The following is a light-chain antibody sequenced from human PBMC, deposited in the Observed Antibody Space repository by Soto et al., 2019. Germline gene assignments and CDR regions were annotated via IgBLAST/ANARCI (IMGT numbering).Light chain of an antibody. CDR3: SSYTSSSTWV. V-gene: IGLV2-14*01. Sequence: QSVLTQPASVSGSPGQSITISCTGTSSDFSSYNYVSWYQQHPGSTPKLMIYEVSYRPSGVSNRFSGSKSGNTASLTISGLQTEYEAHYYCSSYTSSSTWVFGGGTKLTVL. J-gene: IGLJ3*02. CDR2: EVS. CDR1: SSDFSSYNY.